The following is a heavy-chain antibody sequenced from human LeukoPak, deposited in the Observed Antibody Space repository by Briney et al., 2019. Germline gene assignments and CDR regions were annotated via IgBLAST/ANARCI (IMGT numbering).Heavy chain of an antibody. CDR1: GFTFSSHW. D-gene: IGHD1-26*01. CDR2: ISSDGSST. J-gene: IGHJ3*02. Sequence: QPGGSLRLSCAASGFTFSSHWMHWVRQAPGKGLVWVSRISSDGSSTMYADSVKGRFTISRDNAKNTLYLQMNSLRAEDTAVYYCARGGSPPEALGDSFDIWGQGTMVTVSS. CDR3: ARGGSPPEALGDSFDI. V-gene: IGHV3-74*03.